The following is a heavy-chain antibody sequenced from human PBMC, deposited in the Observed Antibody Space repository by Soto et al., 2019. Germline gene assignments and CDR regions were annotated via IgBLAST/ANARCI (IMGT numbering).Heavy chain of an antibody. CDR3: AKARSRRDGSITFDY. J-gene: IGHJ4*02. V-gene: IGHV3-23*01. Sequence: GGSLRLSCAAPAFPYSNYGMSWVRRAPGKGLEWVSGISASGGNTYNADSVKGRFTISRDNSKNTLYLQMNSLRAEDTAIYYCAKARSRRDGSITFDYWGQGTLVTVSS. CDR2: ISASGGNT. CDR1: AFPYSNYG. D-gene: IGHD5-12*01.